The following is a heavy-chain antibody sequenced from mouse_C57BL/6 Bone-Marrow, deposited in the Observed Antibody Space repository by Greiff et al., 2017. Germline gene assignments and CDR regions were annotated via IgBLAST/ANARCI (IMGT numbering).Heavy chain of an antibody. Sequence: QVQLQQSGAELARPGASVKLSCKASGYTFTSYGISWVKQRTGQGLEWIGEIYPRSGNTYYNEKFKGKATLTADKSSSTAYMELRSLTSEDSAVYFCAPCRRGSWYFDVWGTGTTVTVSS. CDR2: IYPRSGNT. CDR1: GYTFTSYG. CDR3: APCRRGSWYFDV. V-gene: IGHV1-81*01. J-gene: IGHJ1*03.